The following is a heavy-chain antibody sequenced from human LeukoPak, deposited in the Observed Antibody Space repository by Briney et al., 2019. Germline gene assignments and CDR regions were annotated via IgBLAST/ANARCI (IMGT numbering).Heavy chain of an antibody. V-gene: IGHV1-18*01. CDR2: ISAYNGNT. J-gene: IGHJ3*02. Sequence: GASVTVSCKASGYTFTSYGISWVRQAPGQGLEWMGWISAYNGNTNYAQKLQGRVTMTTDTSTSTAYMELRSLRSDDTAVYYCARGSVNYDFWSGYPLGAFDIWGQGTMVTVSS. CDR3: ARGSVNYDFWSGYPLGAFDI. CDR1: GYTFTSYG. D-gene: IGHD3-3*01.